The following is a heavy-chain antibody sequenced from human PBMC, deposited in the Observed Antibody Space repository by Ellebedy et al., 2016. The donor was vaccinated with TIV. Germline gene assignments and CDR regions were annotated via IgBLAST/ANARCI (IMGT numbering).Heavy chain of an antibody. CDR3: TTGGGTFDY. D-gene: IGHD2-15*01. Sequence: GESLKISXEVFGFTFSNARMSWVRQAPGKGLEWVGHIKSKTDGGTTDYAAPVKGRFTISRDDSKKTLYLQMNSLKTEDTAVYYCTTGGGTFDYWGQGTLVTVSS. CDR1: GFTFSNAR. V-gene: IGHV3-15*01. CDR2: IKSKTDGGTT. J-gene: IGHJ4*02.